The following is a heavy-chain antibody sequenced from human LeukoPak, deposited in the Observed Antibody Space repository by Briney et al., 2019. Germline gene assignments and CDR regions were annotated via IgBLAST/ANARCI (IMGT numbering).Heavy chain of an antibody. J-gene: IGHJ3*02. Sequence: SETLSLTCTVSGGSISSGDYYWSWIRQPPGKGLEWIGYIYYSGSTYYNPSLKSRVTISVDTSKNQFSLKLSSVTAADTAVYYCTRSTSLEASDIWGQGTMVTVSS. CDR1: GGSISSGDYY. D-gene: IGHD4-11*01. V-gene: IGHV4-30-4*01. CDR2: IYYSGST. CDR3: TRSTSLEASDI.